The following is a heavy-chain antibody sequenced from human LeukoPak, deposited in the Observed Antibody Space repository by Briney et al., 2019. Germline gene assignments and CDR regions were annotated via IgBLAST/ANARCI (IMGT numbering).Heavy chain of an antibody. J-gene: IGHJ4*02. Sequence: SSVKVSCKPSVYTFRHHDINWVRQATGHGLEWMGWVNPNNGNTGYAQKFQRRVSITRDTSISTAYMEMSGLRSEDTAVYYCARGPPAGHCTSTSCYIEYWGQGTLVSVSS. D-gene: IGHD2-2*02. V-gene: IGHV1-8*03. CDR3: ARGPPAGHCTSTSCYIEY. CDR1: VYTFRHHD. CDR2: VNPNNGNT.